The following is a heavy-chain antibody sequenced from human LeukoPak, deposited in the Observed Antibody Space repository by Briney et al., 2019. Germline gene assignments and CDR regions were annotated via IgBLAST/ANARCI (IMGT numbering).Heavy chain of an antibody. D-gene: IGHD1-26*01. V-gene: IGHV3-23*01. Sequence: GGSLRLSCAASGFTFSSYAMSWVRQAPGKGLEWVAAISGSGGSTYYADSVKGRFTISRDNSKNTLYLQMNSLRAEDTAVYYCAKDLGRYRNNYFDYWGQGTLVTVSS. CDR3: AKDLGRYRNNYFDY. J-gene: IGHJ4*02. CDR1: GFTFSSYA. CDR2: ISGSGGST.